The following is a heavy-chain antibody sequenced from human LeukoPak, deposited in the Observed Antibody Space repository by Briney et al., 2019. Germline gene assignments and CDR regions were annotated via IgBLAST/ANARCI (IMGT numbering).Heavy chain of an antibody. D-gene: IGHD2-21*01. CDR1: GFTFSSYS. CDR2: ISSSSSYI. Sequence: GGSQRLSCAASGFTFSSYSMNWVRQAPGKGLEWVSSISSSSSYIYYADSVKGRFTISRDNAKNSLYLQMNSLRAEDTAVYYCARTGHIAAGFDYWGQGTLVTVSS. CDR3: ARTGHIAAGFDY. J-gene: IGHJ4*02. V-gene: IGHV3-21*01.